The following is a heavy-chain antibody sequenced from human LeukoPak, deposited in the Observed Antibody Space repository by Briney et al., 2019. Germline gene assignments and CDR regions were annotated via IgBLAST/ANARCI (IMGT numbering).Heavy chain of an antibody. V-gene: IGHV1-69*04. J-gene: IGHJ4*02. D-gene: IGHD6-13*01. CDR1: GGTFSSYA. Sequence: ASVKVSCKASGGTFSSYAISWVRQAPGQGLEWMGRIIPILGIANYAQKLQGRVTMTTDTSTSTAYMELRSLRSDDTAVYYCASGPESSSSYYFDYWGQGTLVTVSS. CDR3: ASGPESSSSYYFDY. CDR2: IIPILGIA.